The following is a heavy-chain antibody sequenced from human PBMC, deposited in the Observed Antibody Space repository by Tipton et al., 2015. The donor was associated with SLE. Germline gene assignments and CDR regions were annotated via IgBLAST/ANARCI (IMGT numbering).Heavy chain of an antibody. V-gene: IGHV3-23*01. CDR2: ISGSGGST. CDR1: GFTFSSYA. D-gene: IGHD3-10*01. J-gene: IGHJ3*02. Sequence: FLRLSCAASGFTFSSYAMSWVRQAPGKGLEWVSAISGSGGSTYYADSVKGRFTISRDNSKNTLYLQMNSLRAEDTAVYYCAKEGYYGSGTRDAFDIWGQGTMVTVSS. CDR3: AKEGYYGSGTRDAFDI.